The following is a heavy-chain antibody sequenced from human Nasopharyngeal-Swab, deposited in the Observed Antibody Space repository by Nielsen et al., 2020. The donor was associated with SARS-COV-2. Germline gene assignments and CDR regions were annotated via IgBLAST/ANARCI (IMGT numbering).Heavy chain of an antibody. CDR3: ARVYCSGGSCYWFGP. J-gene: IGHJ5*02. CDR2: IIPIFGTA. V-gene: IGHV1-69*01. Sequence: WVRQAPGQGLEWMGGIIPIFGTANYAQKFQGRVTITADESTSTAYMELSSLRSEDTAVYYCARVYCSGGSCYWFGPWGQGTLVTVSS. D-gene: IGHD2-15*01.